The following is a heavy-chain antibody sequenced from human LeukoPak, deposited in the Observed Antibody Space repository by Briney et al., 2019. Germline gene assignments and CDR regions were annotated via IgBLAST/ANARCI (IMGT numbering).Heavy chain of an antibody. CDR1: GYTFTGYY. CDR2: INPNSGGT. D-gene: IGHD5-12*01. CDR3: ARAGGRAATTRSYFDY. J-gene: IGHJ4*02. Sequence: ASVKVSCKASGYTFTGYYMHWVRQAPGQGLEWMGWINPNSGGTNYAQKFQGRVTMTRDTSISTAYMELSRLRSDDTAVYYCARAGGRAATTRSYFDYWAREPWSPSPQ. V-gene: IGHV1-2*02.